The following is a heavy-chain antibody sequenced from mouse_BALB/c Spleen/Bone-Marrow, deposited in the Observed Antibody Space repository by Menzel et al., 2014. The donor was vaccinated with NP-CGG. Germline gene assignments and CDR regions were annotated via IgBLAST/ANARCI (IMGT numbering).Heavy chain of an antibody. J-gene: IGHJ3*01. V-gene: IGHV3-6*02. CDR1: GYSITSGSY. Sequence: DVKLQESGPGLVKPSQSLSLTCSVTGYSITSGSYWNWIRQFPGNKLEWMGYISYDGSNNYNPSLKNRISITRDTSKNQFFLKLNSVTTEDTATYYCASYDYAQGGFAYWGQGTLVTVSA. CDR2: ISYDGSN. CDR3: ASYDYAQGGFAY. D-gene: IGHD2-4*01.